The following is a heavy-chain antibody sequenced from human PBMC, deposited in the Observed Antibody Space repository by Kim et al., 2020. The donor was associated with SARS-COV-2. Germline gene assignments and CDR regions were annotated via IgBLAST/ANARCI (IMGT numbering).Heavy chain of an antibody. CDR3: ARRFCTEGSCDLDY. D-gene: IGHD3-3*01. J-gene: IGHJ4*02. Sequence: DSVGGRCPVYRDNAKNTLYLQRGSLRDEDTAVYYCARRFCTEGSCDLDYWGQGTLVTVSS. V-gene: IGHV3-7*01.